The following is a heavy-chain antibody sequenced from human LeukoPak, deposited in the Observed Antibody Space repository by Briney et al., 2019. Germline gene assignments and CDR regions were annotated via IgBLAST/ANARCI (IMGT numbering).Heavy chain of an antibody. Sequence: PSETLSLTCTVSGGSISSGSYYWSWIRQPAGKGLEWIGRIYTSGSTNYNPSLKSRVTISVDTSKNQFSLKLSSVTAADTAVYYCARDYQGGFDPWGQGTLVTVSS. V-gene: IGHV4-61*02. D-gene: IGHD2-2*01. CDR2: IYTSGST. J-gene: IGHJ5*02. CDR1: GGSISSGSYY. CDR3: ARDYQGGFDP.